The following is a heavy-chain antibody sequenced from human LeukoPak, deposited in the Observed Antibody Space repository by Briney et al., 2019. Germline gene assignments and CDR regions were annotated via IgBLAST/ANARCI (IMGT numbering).Heavy chain of an antibody. CDR1: GGSISGHY. Sequence: PSEALSLTCTVAGGSISGHYWSWIRQFPGKGLEWIGYIYDSGSTNYNPSLRSRVTISVDTPKKQFSLKLTSVTAADTAVYYCARRYGTRGWIDYWGQGTLVTVSS. J-gene: IGHJ4*02. CDR3: ARRYGTRGWIDY. CDR2: IYDSGST. V-gene: IGHV4-59*11. D-gene: IGHD4/OR15-4a*01.